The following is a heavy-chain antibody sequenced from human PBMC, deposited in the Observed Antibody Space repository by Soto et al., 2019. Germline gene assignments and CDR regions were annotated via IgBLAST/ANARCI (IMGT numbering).Heavy chain of an antibody. CDR2: ISYDGSDI. V-gene: IGHV3-30*03. J-gene: IGHJ4*02. CDR3: AIGRRADSSIDH. CDR1: GFIFSNYG. Sequence: GVSLRLSCVGSGFIFSNYGMHWVRQAPGKGLEWVAFISYDGSDILYADSVKGRFTISRDNSKSTLFLHMNRPTAEDTAIYFCAIGRRADSSIDHWGEGTLVTVSS.